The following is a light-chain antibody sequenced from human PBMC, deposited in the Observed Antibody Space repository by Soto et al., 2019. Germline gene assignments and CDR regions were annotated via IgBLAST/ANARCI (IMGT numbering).Light chain of an antibody. J-gene: IGKJ5*01. Sequence: IQMTQSPSSVSASVGDRATITCRAGQGMGSWLAGYQQKPGKAPNPLIYTVSSLQSGVPSRFSGSGSGTDFTLTISNLQPEDFATYYCQQAASFPITFGQGTRLDI. CDR3: QQAASFPIT. CDR2: TVS. V-gene: IGKV1-12*01. CDR1: QGMGSW.